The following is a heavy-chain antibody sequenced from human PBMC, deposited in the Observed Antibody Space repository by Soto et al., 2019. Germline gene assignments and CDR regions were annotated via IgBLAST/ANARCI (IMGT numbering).Heavy chain of an antibody. CDR3: AKDRTTFGVINQYFFDS. CDR1: GFTFSNYA. Sequence: EVQLLESGGTLVQLGGSLRLSCAASGFTFSNYAMSWVRQAPGKGLEWVSAISSSARQTYYADSVRGRFTILRDNSKNALYLQMSSLRAGDTAVYYCAKDRTTFGVINQYFFDSWGQGTLVAVSS. J-gene: IGHJ4*02. CDR2: ISSSARQT. D-gene: IGHD3-3*01. V-gene: IGHV3-23*01.